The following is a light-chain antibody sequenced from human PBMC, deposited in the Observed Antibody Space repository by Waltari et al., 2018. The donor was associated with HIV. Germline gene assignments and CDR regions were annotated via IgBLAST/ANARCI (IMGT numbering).Light chain of an antibody. CDR1: QSVSTY. J-gene: IGKJ4*01. Sequence: EIVLTQSPATLSLSPGERATLSCRASQSVSTYLAWYQQRPGQAPRPLIYDASSRATGIPARFSGSGSGTDFTLTISSLDPADFAVYYCQQRSDWPRSTFGGGTKVEIK. CDR2: DAS. V-gene: IGKV3-11*01. CDR3: QQRSDWPRST.